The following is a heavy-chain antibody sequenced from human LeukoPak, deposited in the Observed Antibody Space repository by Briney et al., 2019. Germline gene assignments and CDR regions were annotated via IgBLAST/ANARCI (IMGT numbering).Heavy chain of an antibody. D-gene: IGHD5-12*01. CDR3: ARVLRLYSGSDFQLY. J-gene: IGHJ4*02. CDR2: INHSGST. V-gene: IGHV4-34*01. CDR1: GGSFCGYY. Sequence: PSETLSLTCAVYGGSFCGYYWSWIRQPPGKGLEWIGEINHSGSTNYNASLKSRVTISVDTSKNQFSLKLSSVTAADTAVYYCARVLRLYSGSDFQLYWGQGTLVTVSS.